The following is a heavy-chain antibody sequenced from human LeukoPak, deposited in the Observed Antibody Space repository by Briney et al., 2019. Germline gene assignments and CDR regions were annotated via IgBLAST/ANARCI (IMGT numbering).Heavy chain of an antibody. J-gene: IGHJ3*02. Sequence: ASVKVSCKASGYTFTSYGISWVRQAPGQGLEWMGWISAYNGNTNYAQKLQGRVTMTTDTSTSTAYMELRSLRSDDTAVYYCARDYDFWSGYYGYAFDIWGQGTMVTVSS. D-gene: IGHD3-3*01. CDR2: ISAYNGNT. CDR3: ARDYDFWSGYYGYAFDI. CDR1: GYTFTSYG. V-gene: IGHV1-18*01.